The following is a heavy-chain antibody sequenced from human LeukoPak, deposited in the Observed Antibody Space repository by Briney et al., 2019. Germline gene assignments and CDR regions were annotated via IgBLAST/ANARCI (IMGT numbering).Heavy chain of an antibody. Sequence: ASVKVSCKASGYTFTGYYMHWVRQAPGQGLEWMGWITPNSGNTNYAQKFQGRVTMTRDTSISTASLELRSLTSDDTAVYFCARLEGTGYRGGWLDPWGQGSLVTVSS. V-gene: IGHV1-2*02. CDR1: GYTFTGYY. CDR2: ITPNSGNT. J-gene: IGHJ5*02. D-gene: IGHD3-9*01. CDR3: ARLEGTGYRGGWLDP.